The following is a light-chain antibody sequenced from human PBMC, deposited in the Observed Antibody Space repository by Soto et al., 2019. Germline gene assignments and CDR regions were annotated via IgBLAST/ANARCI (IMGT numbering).Light chain of an antibody. CDR2: KAS. Sequence: DIQMTQSPSTLSASVGDRVTITCRASQSISSWLAWYQQKPGKAPKLLLYKASSLESGVPSRFSGSGSGTEVTLTISSRQTDDFATYYCQQYNSYGTFGQGTKVEIK. CDR3: QQYNSYGT. V-gene: IGKV1-5*03. CDR1: QSISSW. J-gene: IGKJ1*01.